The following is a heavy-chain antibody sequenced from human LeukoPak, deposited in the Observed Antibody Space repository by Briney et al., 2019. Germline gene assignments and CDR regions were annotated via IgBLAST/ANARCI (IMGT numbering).Heavy chain of an antibody. J-gene: IGHJ4*02. CDR3: ARGPSYSPTTVDY. CDR2: INPNSGGT. V-gene: IGHV1-2*02. D-gene: IGHD1-14*01. CDR1: GYTFTGYY. Sequence: VSVKVSCKASGYTFTGYYMHWVRQAPGQGLEWMGWINPNSGGTNYAQKFQGRVTMTRDTSISTAYMELSRLRSDDTAVYYCARGPSYSPTTVDYWGQGTLVTVSS.